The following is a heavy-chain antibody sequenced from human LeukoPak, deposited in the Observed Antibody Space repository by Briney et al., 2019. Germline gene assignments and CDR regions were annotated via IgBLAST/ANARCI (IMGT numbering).Heavy chain of an antibody. CDR2: INSDGSST. V-gene: IGHV3-74*01. J-gene: IGHJ6*02. Sequence: LGGSLRLSCAASGFTFSSYAMSWVRQAPGKGLVWVSRINSDGSSTSYADSVKGRFTISRDNAKNTLYLQMNSLRAEDTAVYYCARDPRPYYYDSSVYYYGMDVWGQGTTVTVSS. CDR3: ARDPRPYYYDSSVYYYGMDV. D-gene: IGHD3-22*01. CDR1: GFTFSSYA.